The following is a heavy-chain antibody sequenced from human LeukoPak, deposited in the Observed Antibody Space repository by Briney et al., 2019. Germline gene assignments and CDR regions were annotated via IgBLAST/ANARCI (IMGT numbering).Heavy chain of an antibody. CDR2: ISTSGST. V-gene: IGHV4-61*02. Sequence: SGTLSLTCTVSGGSISSGSYYWSWIRQPAGKGLEWIGRISTSGSTNYNPSLKSRVTISVDTSKNQFSLKLSSVTAADTAVYYCARDHYDYVWGSYRYFNWFDPWGQGTLVTVSS. D-gene: IGHD3-16*02. CDR3: ARDHYDYVWGSYRYFNWFDP. CDR1: GGSISSGSYY. J-gene: IGHJ5*02.